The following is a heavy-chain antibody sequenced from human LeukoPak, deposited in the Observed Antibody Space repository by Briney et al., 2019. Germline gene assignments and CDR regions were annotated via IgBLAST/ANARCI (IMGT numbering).Heavy chain of an antibody. V-gene: IGHV4-39*01. CDR3: ARHQWDSCSCLFDY. CDR2: IYYSGST. J-gene: IGHJ4*02. CDR1: GGSIYGSSKE. Sequence: SETLSLTCTDSGGSIYGSSKESGSIRQPPWKGLEWIGSIYYSGSTYYNPSLKSRVTISVDTSKNPFSLKLSSVTAADTAVYYCARHQWDSCSCLFDYWGQGTMVTVSS. D-gene: IGHD6-13*01.